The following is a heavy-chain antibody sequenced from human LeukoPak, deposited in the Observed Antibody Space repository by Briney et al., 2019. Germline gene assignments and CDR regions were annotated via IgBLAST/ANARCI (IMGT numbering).Heavy chain of an antibody. V-gene: IGHV3-48*04. D-gene: IGHD2-15*01. CDR2: ITNGGATV. CDR3: ARGTPFDI. CDR1: GFTFSTYS. J-gene: IGHJ3*02. Sequence: PGGSLRLSCAVSGFTFSTYSMNWVRQAPGQGLEWVSYITNGGATVYYADSVKGRFTISRDNAQNSLYLQMNSLRAEDTAVYYCARGTPFDIWGQGTLVTVSS.